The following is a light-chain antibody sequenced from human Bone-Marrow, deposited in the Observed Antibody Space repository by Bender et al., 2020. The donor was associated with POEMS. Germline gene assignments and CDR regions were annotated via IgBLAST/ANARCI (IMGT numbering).Light chain of an antibody. CDR2: ENN. CDR1: SSNIGNNY. CDR3: GSWDSSLYIGV. Sequence: HSVLTQPPSVSAAPGQRVTISCSGSSSNIGNNYVAWYQQFPGAAPKLLIYENNKRPSGIPDRFSGSKSGTSATLGITGLQTGDEADYYCGSWDSSLYIGVFGGGTKLTVL. J-gene: IGLJ2*01. V-gene: IGLV1-51*02.